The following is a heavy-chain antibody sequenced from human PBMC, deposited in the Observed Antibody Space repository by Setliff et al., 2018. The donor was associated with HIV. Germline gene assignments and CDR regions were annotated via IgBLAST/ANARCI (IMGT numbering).Heavy chain of an antibody. Sequence: SETLSLTCTVSGGSIRSSSYYWGWIRQPPGKGLEWIGSIYYSGSTYYNPSLKSRVTISVDTSKNQFSLRLTSMTAADTAVYYCAKTSVGATGLYAFDIWGQGTMVTVS. CDR3: AKTSVGATGLYAFDI. D-gene: IGHD1-26*01. V-gene: IGHV4-39*07. CDR1: GGSIRSSSYY. J-gene: IGHJ3*02. CDR2: IYYSGST.